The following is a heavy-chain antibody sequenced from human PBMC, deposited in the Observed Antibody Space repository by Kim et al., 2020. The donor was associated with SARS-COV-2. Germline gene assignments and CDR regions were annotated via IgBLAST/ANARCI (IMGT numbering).Heavy chain of an antibody. J-gene: IGHJ4*02. CDR3: TRGTASTWYRAKVDYYFGY. CDR2: ISATSSTI. V-gene: IGHV3-48*02. CDR1: GFSFAAHS. D-gene: IGHD6-13*01. Sequence: GGSLRLSCEASGFSFAAHSMAWVRQAPGEGLEWISYISATSSTIHYADSVKGRFTISRDDANNSLYLQMNSLRDDDTAVYFCTRGTASTWYRAKVDYYFGYWGQGTLVTVS.